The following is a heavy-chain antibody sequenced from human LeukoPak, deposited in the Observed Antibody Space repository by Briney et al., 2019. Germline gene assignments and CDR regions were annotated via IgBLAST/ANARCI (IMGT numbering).Heavy chain of an antibody. CDR3: AGSAAPLIYYYYYYMDV. V-gene: IGHV4-4*07. CDR2: IYTSGST. D-gene: IGHD2-2*01. Sequence: SETLSLTCTVSGGSISSYYWSWIRQPAGKGLEWIGRIYTSGSTNYNPSLKSRVTMSVDTSKNQFSLKLSSVTAADTAVYYCAGSAAPLIYYYYYYMDVWGKRTTVTVSS. J-gene: IGHJ6*03. CDR1: GGSISSYY.